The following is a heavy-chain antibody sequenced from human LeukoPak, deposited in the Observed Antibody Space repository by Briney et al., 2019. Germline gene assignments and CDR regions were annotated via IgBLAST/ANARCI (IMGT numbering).Heavy chain of an antibody. Sequence: ASETLSLTCAVYGGSFSGYYWSWIRQPPGKGLEWTGEINHSGSTNYNPSLKSRVTISVDTSKNQFSLKLSSVTAADTAVYYCARDRDYFDYWGQGTLVTVSS. CDR1: GGSFSGYY. CDR3: ARDRDYFDY. J-gene: IGHJ4*02. V-gene: IGHV4-34*01. D-gene: IGHD1-14*01. CDR2: INHSGST.